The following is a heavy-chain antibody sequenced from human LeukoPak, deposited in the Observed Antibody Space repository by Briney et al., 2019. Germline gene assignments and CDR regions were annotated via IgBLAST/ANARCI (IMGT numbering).Heavy chain of an antibody. Sequence: SETLSLTCTVSGGAISSYYWSWIRQPAGKGLEWIGRIYTSGSTNYNPSLKSRVTMSVDTSKNQFSLRLSSVTAADTAVYYCARGGMVRGVVQSDYWGQGTLVTVSS. D-gene: IGHD3-10*01. V-gene: IGHV4-4*07. CDR3: ARGGMVRGVVQSDY. J-gene: IGHJ4*02. CDR2: IYTSGST. CDR1: GGAISSYY.